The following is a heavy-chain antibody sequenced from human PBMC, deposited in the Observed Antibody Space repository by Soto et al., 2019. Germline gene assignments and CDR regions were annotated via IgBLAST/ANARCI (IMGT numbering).Heavy chain of an antibody. V-gene: IGHV4-59*01. J-gene: IGHJ5*02. D-gene: IGHD3-10*01. CDR2: IHRTGST. CDR1: RGSISSYY. Sequence: SETLSLTCSVSRGSISSYYWSWVRQPPGKGLEWIGFIHRTGSTKYDPSLESRVTISVDTSQNQLSLRLSSVTAADTAVYYCARESAGSGKNNWFDPWGQGILVTVSS. CDR3: ARESAGSGKNNWFDP.